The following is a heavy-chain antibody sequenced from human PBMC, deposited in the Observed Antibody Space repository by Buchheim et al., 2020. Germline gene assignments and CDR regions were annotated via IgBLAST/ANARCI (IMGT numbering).Heavy chain of an antibody. V-gene: IGHV3-23*01. D-gene: IGHD5-24*01. Sequence: EVQLLESGGGLVQPGGSLRLSCAASGFTFSNYAMSWVRQTPGKGLEWVSSITGTGSKPYYADSVKGRLTISRDNSKNTLHLQMNSLRAEDTAVYYCANAGGYSYSPEVARLFDYWGQGIL. J-gene: IGHJ4*02. CDR2: ITGTGSKP. CDR3: ANAGGYSYSPEVARLFDY. CDR1: GFTFSNYA.